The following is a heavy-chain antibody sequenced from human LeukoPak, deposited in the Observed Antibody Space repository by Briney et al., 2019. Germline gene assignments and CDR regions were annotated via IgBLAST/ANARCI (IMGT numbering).Heavy chain of an antibody. CDR3: AKGRYSRRDTAMVGVIDY. Sequence: RPGGSLRLSCAASGFTFSSYAMHWVRQAPGKGLEWVAIISYDGSSKYYADSVKGRFTISRDNSKNTLYLQMNSLRAEDTAVYYCAKGRYSRRDTAMVGVIDYWGQGTLVTVSS. D-gene: IGHD5-18*01. CDR1: GFTFSSYA. J-gene: IGHJ4*02. V-gene: IGHV3-30-3*01. CDR2: ISYDGSSK.